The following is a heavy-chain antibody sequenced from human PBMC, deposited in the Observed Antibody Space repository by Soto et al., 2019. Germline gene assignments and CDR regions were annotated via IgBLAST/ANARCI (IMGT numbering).Heavy chain of an antibody. CDR3: AGDKTDSGGYSEY. Sequence: PXVSLRLSCKASGFIFSSYGMHWIRQAPGKGLEWLAIIWNDGSNEYYADSVKGRFTISRDNSKNTLYLQLNNLRAEDTAVYFCAGDKTDSGGYSEYWGQGTLVTV. CDR2: IWNDGSNE. J-gene: IGHJ4*02. V-gene: IGHV3-33*01. CDR1: GFIFSSYG. D-gene: IGHD3-22*01.